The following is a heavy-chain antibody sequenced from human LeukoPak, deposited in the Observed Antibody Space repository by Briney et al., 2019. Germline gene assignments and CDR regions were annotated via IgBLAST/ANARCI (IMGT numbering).Heavy chain of an antibody. CDR1: GYTFTSYG. CDR2: NSAYNGNT. J-gene: IGHJ6*03. V-gene: IGHV1-18*01. D-gene: IGHD3-3*01. CDR3: ARRGYDFWSGYYTGGYYYYYYMDV. Sequence: ASVKVSCKASGYTFTSYGICWVRQAPGQGLEWMGWNSAYNGNTNYAQKLQGRVTTTTDTSTSTAYMELRSLRSDDTAVYYCARRGYDFWSGYYTGGYYYYYYMDVWGKGTTVTVSS.